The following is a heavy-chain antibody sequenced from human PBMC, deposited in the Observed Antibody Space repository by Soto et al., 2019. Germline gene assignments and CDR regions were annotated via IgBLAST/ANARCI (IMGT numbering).Heavy chain of an antibody. J-gene: IGHJ4*02. V-gene: IGHV1-69*01. CDR2: IIPIFGTA. CDR1: GGTFSSYA. D-gene: IGHD2-15*01. Sequence: QVQLVQSGAEVKKPGSSVKVSCKASGGTFSSYAISWVRQAPGQGLEWMGGIIPIFGTANYAQKVQGRVTITADESTSTAYMELSSLRSEDTAVYYCARDRCSGGSCYPLFDYWGQGTLVTVSS. CDR3: ARDRCSGGSCYPLFDY.